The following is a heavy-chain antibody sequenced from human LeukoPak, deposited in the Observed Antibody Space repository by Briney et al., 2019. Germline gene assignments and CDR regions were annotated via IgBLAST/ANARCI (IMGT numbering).Heavy chain of an antibody. Sequence: PGGSLRLSCAASGFTFSSFSMNWVRQAPGKGLEWVSSISSSSSYIYYADSVKGRFTISRDNAKNSLYLQMNSLRAEDTAVYYCARDTDIAAPGDFDYWGQGTLVTVSS. CDR3: ARDTDIAAPGDFDY. V-gene: IGHV3-21*01. D-gene: IGHD6-6*01. CDR2: ISSSSSYI. J-gene: IGHJ4*02. CDR1: GFTFSSFS.